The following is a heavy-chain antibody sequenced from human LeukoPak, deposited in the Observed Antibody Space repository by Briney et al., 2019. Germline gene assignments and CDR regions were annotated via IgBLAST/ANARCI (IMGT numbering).Heavy chain of an antibody. CDR3: AMSTPNYYYYYMDV. CDR1: GGSFTDYF. D-gene: IGHD2-15*01. J-gene: IGHJ6*03. CDR2: IYTSGST. V-gene: IGHV4-4*09. Sequence: PSETLSLTCDVFGGSFTDYFWTWIRQSPGKGLEWIGYIYTSGSTNYNPSLKSRVTISVDTSKNQFSLKLSSVTAADTAVYYCAMSTPNYYYYYMDVWGKGTTVTVSS.